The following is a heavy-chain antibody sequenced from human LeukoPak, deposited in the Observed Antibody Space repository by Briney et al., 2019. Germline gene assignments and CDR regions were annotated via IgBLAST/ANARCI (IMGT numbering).Heavy chain of an antibody. J-gene: IGHJ4*02. D-gene: IGHD6-13*01. Sequence: GGSLRLSCAASGFTFTAYSMNWVRQAPGKGLEWVSHITSSSAERYYTHSVKGRFTISRDNAKNFLYLQMNSLRAEDTAVYYCVRDGGTAAAGTHHFDYWGRGILVTVSS. V-gene: IGHV3-21*05. CDR1: GFTFTAYS. CDR2: ITSSSAER. CDR3: VRDGGTAAAGTHHFDY.